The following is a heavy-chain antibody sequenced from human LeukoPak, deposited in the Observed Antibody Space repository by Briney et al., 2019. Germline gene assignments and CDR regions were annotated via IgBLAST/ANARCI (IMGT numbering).Heavy chain of an antibody. V-gene: IGHV6-1*01. CDR1: GDSVSSNSAA. CDR2: TYYRSKWYN. CDR3: AREPGHYYGSGSLDY. Sequence: SQTLSLTCAISGDSVSSNSAAWNWIRQSPSRGLEWLGRTYYRSKWYNAYAVSVKSRITINPDTSKNQFSLQLNSVTPEDTAVYYCAREPGHYYGSGSLDYWGQGTLVTVSS. J-gene: IGHJ4*02. D-gene: IGHD3-10*01.